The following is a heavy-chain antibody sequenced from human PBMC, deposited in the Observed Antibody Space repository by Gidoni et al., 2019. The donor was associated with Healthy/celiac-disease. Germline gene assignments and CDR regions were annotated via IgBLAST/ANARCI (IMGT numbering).Heavy chain of an antibody. CDR1: GYH. V-gene: IGHV4-31*02. J-gene: IGHJ5*02. Sequence: GYHCSWIRQHPGKGLEWIGYIYYSGSTYYNPSLKSRVTISVDTSKNQFSLKLSSVTAADTAVYYCARERVKLTVTNWFDPWGQGTLVTVSS. D-gene: IGHD4-17*01. CDR2: IYYSGST. CDR3: ARERVKLTVTNWFDP.